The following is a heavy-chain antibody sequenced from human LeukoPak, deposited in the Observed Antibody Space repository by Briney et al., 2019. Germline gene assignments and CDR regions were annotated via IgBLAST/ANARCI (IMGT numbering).Heavy chain of an antibody. CDR3: ARHRAHYYDSSGYYGSPYYYYGMDV. V-gene: IGHV4-34*01. Sequence: SETLSLTCAVYGGSFSGYYWSWIRQPPGKGLEWIGEINHSGSTNYNPSLKSRVTISVDTSKNQFSLKLSSVTAADTAVYYCARHRAHYYDSSGYYGSPYYYYGMDVWGQGTTVTASS. CDR2: INHSGST. CDR1: GGSFSGYY. D-gene: IGHD3-22*01. J-gene: IGHJ6*02.